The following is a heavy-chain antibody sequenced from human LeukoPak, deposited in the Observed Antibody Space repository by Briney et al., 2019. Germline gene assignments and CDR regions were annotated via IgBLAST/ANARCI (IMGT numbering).Heavy chain of an antibody. J-gene: IGHJ4*02. D-gene: IGHD1-26*01. CDR3: ARDPGTIVGATGGDY. CDR1: GGTFSSYG. Sequence: SVKVSCKASGGTFSSYGISWVRQAPGQGLEWMGGIIPIFGTANYAQKLQGRVTMTTDTSTSAAYMELRSLRSDDTAVYYCARDPGTIVGATGGDYWGQGTLVTVSS. CDR2: IIPIFGTA. V-gene: IGHV1-69*05.